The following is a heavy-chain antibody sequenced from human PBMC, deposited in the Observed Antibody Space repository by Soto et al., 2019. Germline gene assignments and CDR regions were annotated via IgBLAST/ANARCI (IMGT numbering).Heavy chain of an antibody. V-gene: IGHV5-51*01. D-gene: IGHD3-3*02. J-gene: IGHJ4*02. Sequence: VRQMPGKGLEWMGIIKPGTSDIRYSPSCRGHVTISADEAVSTAYLQWSSLKASDTAMYYCARQLSHICDSWGQGTLVTVSS. CDR3: ARQLSHICDS. CDR2: IKPGTSDI.